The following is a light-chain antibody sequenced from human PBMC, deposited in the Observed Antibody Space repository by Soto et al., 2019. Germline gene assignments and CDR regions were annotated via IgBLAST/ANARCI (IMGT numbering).Light chain of an antibody. CDR1: QSLFFSSNKRNY. CDR2: WAS. J-gene: IGKJ4*01. Sequence: DIVMTQSPASLAVSLGERATINCKSSQSLFFSSNKRNYLAWYQQKPGQPPNLLIYWASTRESGVPDRFSASGSGTDFTLTISSLQAEDVAVYYCQQYYSTPLTFGGGTKVDIK. V-gene: IGKV4-1*01. CDR3: QQYYSTPLT.